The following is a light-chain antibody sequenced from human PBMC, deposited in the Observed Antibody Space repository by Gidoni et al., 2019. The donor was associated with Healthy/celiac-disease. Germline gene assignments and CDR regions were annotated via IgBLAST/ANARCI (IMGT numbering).Light chain of an antibody. CDR1: TGISSY. J-gene: IGKJ1*01. Sequence: AIRMTPSPSSFSASTGDRVTITCRANTGISSYLAWYQQKPGKAPKLLIYSASTLQSGVPSRFSGSGSGTDFTLTISCLQSEDVATYYCKQDYSYPGTFXQXTKVEIK. V-gene: IGKV1-8*01. CDR3: KQDYSYPGT. CDR2: SAS.